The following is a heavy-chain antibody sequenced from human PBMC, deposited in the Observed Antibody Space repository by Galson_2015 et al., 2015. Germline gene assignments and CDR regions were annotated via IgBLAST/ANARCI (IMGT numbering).Heavy chain of an antibody. CDR2: ISGSGGST. Sequence: SLRLSCAASGFTFSSYAMSWVRQAPGKGLEWVSAISGSGGSTYYADSVKGRFTISRDNSKNTLYLQMNSLRAEDTAVYYCAKDHPPGRYYYDSSWFGYFDLWGRGTLVTVSS. J-gene: IGHJ2*01. D-gene: IGHD3-22*01. CDR1: GFTFSSYA. CDR3: AKDHPPGRYYYDSSWFGYFDL. V-gene: IGHV3-23*01.